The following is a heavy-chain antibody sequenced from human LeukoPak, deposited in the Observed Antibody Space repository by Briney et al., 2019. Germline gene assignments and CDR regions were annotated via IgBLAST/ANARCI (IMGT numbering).Heavy chain of an antibody. V-gene: IGHV1-24*01. Sequence: ASVKVSCKVSGYTLTELSMHWVRQAPGKGLEWMGGFDPEDGETIYAQKFQGRVTMTEDTSTDTAYMELSSLRSEDTAVYYCAARAFWSGSFYFDYWGQGTLVTVPS. J-gene: IGHJ4*02. D-gene: IGHD3-3*01. CDR2: FDPEDGET. CDR1: GYTLTELS. CDR3: AARAFWSGSFYFDY.